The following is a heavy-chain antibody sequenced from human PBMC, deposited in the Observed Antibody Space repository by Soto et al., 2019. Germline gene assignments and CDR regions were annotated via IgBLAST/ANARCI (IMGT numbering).Heavy chain of an antibody. CDR3: ARDKSGSYDY. CDR2: IYSGGTT. CDR1: GFTVSSNY. D-gene: IGHD1-26*01. V-gene: IGHV3-66*01. J-gene: IGHJ4*02. Sequence: EVQLLESGGGLVQPGGSLRLSCVVSGFTVSSNYVSWVSQAPGKGLEWVSVIYSGGTTYYADSVKGRFTISRDNSKNTVYLQMNSLRAEDTAVYYCARDKSGSYDYWGQGTLVTVSS.